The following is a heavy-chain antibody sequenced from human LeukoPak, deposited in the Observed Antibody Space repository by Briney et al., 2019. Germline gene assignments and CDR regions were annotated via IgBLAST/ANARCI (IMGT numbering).Heavy chain of an antibody. CDR3: ARLMGYSDYPFDY. CDR2: ISPDNGNT. Sequence: ASGKVSCKASGYTFTTYGISWVRQAPGQGLEWMGWISPDNGNTIYAQKVQGRVTMTTDTSTSTAYMELGGLRSDDTALYYCARLMGYSDYPFDYWGQGTLVTVSS. V-gene: IGHV1-18*01. J-gene: IGHJ4*02. CDR1: GYTFTTYG. D-gene: IGHD4-11*01.